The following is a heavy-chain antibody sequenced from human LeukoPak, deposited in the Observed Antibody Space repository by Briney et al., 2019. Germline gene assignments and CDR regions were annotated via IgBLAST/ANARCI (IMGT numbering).Heavy chain of an antibody. J-gene: IGHJ1*01. V-gene: IGHV4-59*08. Sequence: SETLSLTCTVSGGSTSRYYWSWIRQPPGKSLEWIGYIYYTGTTTYNPSLKSRVTISIDTSTNQFSLNLSSVTAADTAVYYCARLPGIAAVRGQGTLVIVSS. CDR1: GGSTSRYY. CDR3: ARLPGIAAV. D-gene: IGHD6-13*01. CDR2: IYYTGTT.